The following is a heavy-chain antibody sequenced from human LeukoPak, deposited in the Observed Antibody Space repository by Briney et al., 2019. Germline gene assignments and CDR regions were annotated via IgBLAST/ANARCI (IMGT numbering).Heavy chain of an antibody. CDR3: AKGGGELGSGSLDY. Sequence: PGGSLRLSCAASGFTFSSYAMHWVRQAPGKGLEWVAVISYDGNNKYYADSVKGRFTISRDNSKNTLYLQMNSLRAEDTAVYYCAKGGGELGSGSLDYWGQGTLVTVSS. V-gene: IGHV3-30-3*01. CDR1: GFTFSSYA. D-gene: IGHD3-10*01. J-gene: IGHJ4*02. CDR2: ISYDGNNK.